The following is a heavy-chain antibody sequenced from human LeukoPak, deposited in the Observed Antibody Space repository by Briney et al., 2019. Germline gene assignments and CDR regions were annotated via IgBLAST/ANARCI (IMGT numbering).Heavy chain of an antibody. CDR1: GYTFTGYY. D-gene: IGHD3-22*01. Sequence: GASVKVSCKASGYTFTGYYMHWVRQAPGQGLEWMGRINPNSGGTNYAQKFQGRVTMTRDTSISTAYMELSRLRSDDTAVYYCARGYYDSSGYYSIDYWGPGTLVTVSS. CDR3: ARGYYDSSGYYSIDY. V-gene: IGHV1-2*06. J-gene: IGHJ4*02. CDR2: INPNSGGT.